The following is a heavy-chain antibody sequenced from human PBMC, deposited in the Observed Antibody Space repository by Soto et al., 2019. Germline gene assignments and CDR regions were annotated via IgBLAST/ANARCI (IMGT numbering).Heavy chain of an antibody. CDR1: GGTFSSYT. V-gene: IGHV1-69*04. CDR2: IIPILGIA. D-gene: IGHD1-26*01. J-gene: IGHJ4*02. CDR3: AREYSGSYPYYFDY. Sequence: SVKVSCKASGGTFSSYTISWVRQAIGQGLEWMGRIIPILGIANYAQKFQGRVTITADKSTSTAYMELSSLRSEDTAVYYCAREYSGSYPYYFDYWGQGTLVTVSS.